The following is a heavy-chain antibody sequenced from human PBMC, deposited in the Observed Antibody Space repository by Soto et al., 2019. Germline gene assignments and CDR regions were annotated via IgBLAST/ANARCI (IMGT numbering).Heavy chain of an antibody. Sequence: GGSLRLSCAASGFTFSSYGMHWVRQAPGKGLEWVAVIWYGGSNKYYADSVKGRFTISRDNSKNTLYLQMNSLRTEDTAVYYCARDSSSWPSYFDYWGQGTLVTVSS. CDR3: ARDSSSWPSYFDY. CDR2: IWYGGSNK. V-gene: IGHV3-33*01. J-gene: IGHJ4*02. CDR1: GFTFSSYG. D-gene: IGHD6-13*01.